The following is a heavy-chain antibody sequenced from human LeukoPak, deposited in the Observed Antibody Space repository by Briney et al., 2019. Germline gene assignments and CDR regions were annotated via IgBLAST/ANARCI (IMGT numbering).Heavy chain of an antibody. V-gene: IGHV4-61*02. CDR2: IYTSGST. Sequence: SETLSLTCTVSGGSISSGSYYWSWIRQPAGKGLEWIGRIYTSGSTNYNPSLKSRVTISVDTSKNQFSLKLSSVTAADMAVYYCARIKYYYYMDVWGKGTTVTVSS. CDR1: GGSISSGSYY. CDR3: ARIKYYYYMDV. J-gene: IGHJ6*03.